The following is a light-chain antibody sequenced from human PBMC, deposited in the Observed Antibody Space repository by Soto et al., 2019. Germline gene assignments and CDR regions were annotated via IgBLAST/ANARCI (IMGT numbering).Light chain of an antibody. CDR2: EVS. CDR1: SSDVGSYNL. V-gene: IGLV2-23*02. Sequence: QSALTQPASVSGSPGQSITISCTGTSSDVGSYNLVSWYQQHPGKAPKLMIYEVSKRPSGVSNRFSGSKSGNTASLTISGLQAEDEADYYCCSYVGSFYVFGTGTKLTVL. J-gene: IGLJ1*01. CDR3: CSYVGSFYV.